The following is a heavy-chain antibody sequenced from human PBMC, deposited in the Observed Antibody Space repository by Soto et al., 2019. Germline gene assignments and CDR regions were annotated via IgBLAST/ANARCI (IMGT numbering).Heavy chain of an antibody. Sequence: GGSLRLSCAASGFTFSSYAMSWVRQAPGKGLEWVSSISGSGGGTYYADSVKGRFTFSRDNSKNTLYLQMSSLRAEDTAVYYCAKFGMATTKRSPPYYIDYWGQGALVTVSS. CDR3: AKFGMATTKRSPPYYIDY. CDR2: ISGSGGGT. J-gene: IGHJ4*02. V-gene: IGHV3-23*01. CDR1: GFTFSSYA. D-gene: IGHD1-1*01.